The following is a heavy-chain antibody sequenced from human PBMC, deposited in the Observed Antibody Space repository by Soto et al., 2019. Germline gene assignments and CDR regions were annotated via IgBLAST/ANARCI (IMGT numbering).Heavy chain of an antibody. CDR3: ARDKGYCSDTSCPDFAY. D-gene: IGHD2-15*01. V-gene: IGHV1-69*04. CDR1: GGTLSSYT. CDR2: VIPNLGVT. J-gene: IGHJ4*02. Sequence: SVKVSRKASGGTLSSYTFSCVRLAPGQGLEWMGRVIPNLGVTNYAKKFQGRFTIVVDTSTSTAYMELNSLRYEDTAVYYCARDKGYCSDTSCPDFAYWGQGTLV.